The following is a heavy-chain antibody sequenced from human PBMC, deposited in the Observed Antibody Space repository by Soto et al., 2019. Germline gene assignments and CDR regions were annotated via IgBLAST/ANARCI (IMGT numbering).Heavy chain of an antibody. J-gene: IGHJ6*02. V-gene: IGHV3-72*01. CDR3: XRGSSGQAYANYYGMDV. Sequence: GGSLRLSCAASGFPCSYHYIDWVRQAPGKGPEWVGRTKNKAKSYATEYAASVNGRFTISRDNSKNSVFLQLNSLKTEDTAVYYCXRGSSGQAYANYYGMDVWGQGTTVTVSS. CDR2: TKNKAKSYAT. D-gene: IGHD6-19*01. CDR1: GFPCSYHY.